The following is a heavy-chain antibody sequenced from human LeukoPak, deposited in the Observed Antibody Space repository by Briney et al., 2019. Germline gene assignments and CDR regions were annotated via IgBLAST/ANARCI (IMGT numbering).Heavy chain of an antibody. D-gene: IGHD5-18*01. CDR3: GKTTVGYSSGQKPAWPVDY. Sequence: GGSLRLSCEASGFTFGSHAMYWVRQAPGKGLEGVAGIFGGGGSPHYADSVKGRFTISRDNSRNTVYLQINSLRAEDTAVYYCGKTTVGYSSGQKPAWPVDYWGQGTLVTVSS. J-gene: IGHJ4*02. CDR2: IFGGGGSP. CDR1: GFTFGSHA. V-gene: IGHV3-23*01.